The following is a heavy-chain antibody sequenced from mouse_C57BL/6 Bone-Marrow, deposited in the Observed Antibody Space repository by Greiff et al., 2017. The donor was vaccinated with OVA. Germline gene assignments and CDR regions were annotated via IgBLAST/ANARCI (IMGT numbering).Heavy chain of an antibody. CDR1: GYTFTDYY. Sequence: QVQLQQSGPELVKPGASVKISCEASGYTFTDYYINWVKQRPGQELEWIGWIYPGSGNTKYNEKFKGKATLTVDTSSSTAYMQLSSLTSEDSAVYFCARGWLLQTWFAYWGQGTLVTVSA. D-gene: IGHD2-3*01. CDR2: IYPGSGNT. CDR3: ARGWLLQTWFAY. J-gene: IGHJ3*01. V-gene: IGHV1-84*01.